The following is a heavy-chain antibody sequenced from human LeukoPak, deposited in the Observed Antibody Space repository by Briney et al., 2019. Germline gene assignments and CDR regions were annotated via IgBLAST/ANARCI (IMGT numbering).Heavy chain of an antibody. D-gene: IGHD1-26*01. CDR1: GFTFSAYD. V-gene: IGHV3-13*01. CDR2: IGSAGDT. Sequence: GGSLTLSCAASGFTFSAYDMHWVRHTTGDGLEWVSAIGSAGDTFYSASARGRFTISRDNAKNSLYLQMNSLSAGDTAVYYCAKAWGVGARVERDDFDIWGRGTLVIVSS. J-gene: IGHJ3*02. CDR3: AKAWGVGARVERDDFDI.